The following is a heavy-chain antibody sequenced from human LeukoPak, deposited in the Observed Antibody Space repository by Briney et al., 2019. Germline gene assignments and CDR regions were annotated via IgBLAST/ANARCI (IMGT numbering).Heavy chain of an antibody. D-gene: IGHD1-14*01. V-gene: IGHV3-53*01. J-gene: IGHJ4*02. CDR3: ARGVEPLAANTLAY. CDR1: GFTVTTND. Sequence: GGSLRLSYAASGFTVTTNDMSWVRQAPGKGLEWVSVLCSDGNTKYADSVQSRFTISRDNSKNTLYLEMNSLSPDDTAVYYCARGVEPLAANTLAYWGQGTLVTVSS. CDR2: LCSDGNT.